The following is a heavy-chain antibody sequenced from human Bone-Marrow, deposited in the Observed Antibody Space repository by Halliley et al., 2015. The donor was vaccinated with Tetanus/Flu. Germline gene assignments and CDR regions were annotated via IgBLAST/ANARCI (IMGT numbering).Heavy chain of an antibody. CDR2: GGTM. D-gene: IGHD2-15*01. Sequence: GGTMYYADSVKGRFTVSRDNDKNSVFLQMDSLSVEDTGVYYCTSAICNFGSCYNGWFGPWGQGTLVSVSS. J-gene: IGHJ5*02. V-gene: IGHV3-48*03. CDR3: TSAICNFGSCYNGWFGP.